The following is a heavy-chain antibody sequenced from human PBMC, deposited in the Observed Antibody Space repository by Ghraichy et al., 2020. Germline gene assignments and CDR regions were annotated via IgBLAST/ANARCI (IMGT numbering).Heavy chain of an antibody. CDR1: GFTVSSNY. CDR2: IFSGGST. D-gene: IGHD2-21*02. Sequence: LSLTCAASGFTVSSNYMSWVRQAPGKGLEWVSIIFSGGSTYYADSVKGRFTISRDNSKNTLYLQMNSLRAEDTAVYYCATNPGIVVVTATPAFDYWGQGTLVTVSS. J-gene: IGHJ4*02. CDR3: ATNPGIVVVTATPAFDY. V-gene: IGHV3-66*01.